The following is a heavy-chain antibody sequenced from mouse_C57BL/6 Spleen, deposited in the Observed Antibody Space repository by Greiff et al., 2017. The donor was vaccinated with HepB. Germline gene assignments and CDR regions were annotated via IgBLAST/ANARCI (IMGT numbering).Heavy chain of an antibody. Sequence: EVKLVESGGGLVKPGGSLKLSCAASGFTFSSYTMSWVRQTPEKRLEWVATISGGGGNTYYPDSVKGRFTISRDNAKNTLYLQMSSLRSEDTALYYCARQANWGYFDVWGTGTTVTVSS. V-gene: IGHV5-9*01. CDR2: ISGGGGNT. CDR1: GFTFSSYT. D-gene: IGHD4-1*01. CDR3: ARQANWGYFDV. J-gene: IGHJ1*03.